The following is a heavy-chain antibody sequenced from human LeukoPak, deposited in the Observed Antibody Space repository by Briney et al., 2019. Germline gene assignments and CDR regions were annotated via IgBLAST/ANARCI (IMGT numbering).Heavy chain of an antibody. CDR3: ARGRYYDSSGRDYFDY. D-gene: IGHD3-22*01. CDR2: INHSGST. Sequence: SETLSLTCAVYGGFFSGYYWSWIRQPPGKGLEWIGEINHSGSTNYNPSLKSRVTISVDTSKNQFSLKLSSVTAADTAVYYCARGRYYDSSGRDYFDYWGQGTLVTVSS. J-gene: IGHJ4*02. CDR1: GGFFSGYY. V-gene: IGHV4-34*01.